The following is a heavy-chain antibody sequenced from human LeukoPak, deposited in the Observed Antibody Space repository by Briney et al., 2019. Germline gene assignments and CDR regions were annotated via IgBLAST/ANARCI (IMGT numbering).Heavy chain of an antibody. J-gene: IGHJ4*02. CDR2: INHSGST. CDR3: ARDGRGLDY. CDR1: GLSFSCYY. D-gene: IGHD3-10*01. Sequence: SDTLPLTRAVYGLSFSCYYWIGIRQPPAKGLEWIGEINHSGSTNYNPSLKSRVTISVDTSKNQFSLKLSSVTAADTAVYYCARDGRGLDYWGQGTLVTVSS. V-gene: IGHV4-34*01.